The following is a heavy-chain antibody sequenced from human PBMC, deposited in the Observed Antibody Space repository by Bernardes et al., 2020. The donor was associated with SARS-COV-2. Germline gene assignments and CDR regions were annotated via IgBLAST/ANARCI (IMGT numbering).Heavy chain of an antibody. CDR2: ISGSSRYI. CDR3: ARDPADGSGKSPPLNY. CDR1: GFTFSSYT. J-gene: IGHJ4*02. Sequence: GGSLRLSCAASGFTFSSYTMSWVRQAPGKGLEWVSSISGSSRYIYYADSVKGRFTISRDNAKNSLFLQMSSLRAEDTAVYSCARDPADGSGKSPPLNYWGQGTLVTVSS. V-gene: IGHV3-21*01. D-gene: IGHD3-10*01.